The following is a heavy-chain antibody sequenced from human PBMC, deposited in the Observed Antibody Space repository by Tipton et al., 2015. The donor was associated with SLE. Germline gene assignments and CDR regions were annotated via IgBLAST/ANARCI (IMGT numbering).Heavy chain of an antibody. Sequence: QSGAEVKNPGASVKVSCKASGYTFTGYYMHWVRQAPGQGLEWMGRINSNSGGTDYAQKLQGRVTMTTDTSTSTAYMELRSLRSDDTAVYYCARSLSDIVVVPAAIPFDYWGQGTLVTVSS. CDR3: ARSLSDIVVVPAAIPFDY. V-gene: IGHV1-2*06. J-gene: IGHJ4*02. CDR2: INSNSGGT. CDR1: GYTFTGYY. D-gene: IGHD2-2*01.